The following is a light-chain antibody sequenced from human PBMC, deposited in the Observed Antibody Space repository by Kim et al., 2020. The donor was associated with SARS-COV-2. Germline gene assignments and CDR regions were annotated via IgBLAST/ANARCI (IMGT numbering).Light chain of an antibody. V-gene: IGKV3-20*01. J-gene: IGKJ2*01. CDR1: QTVTSKY. CDR3: QQYGGSPRYS. Sequence: PGQRATLSCRASQTVTSKYFAWYQQKPGQAPRLLIYAASSRATGIPDRFSGSGSGTDFTLTISRLEPEDSAVYYCQQYGGSPRYSFGQGTKLEI. CDR2: AAS.